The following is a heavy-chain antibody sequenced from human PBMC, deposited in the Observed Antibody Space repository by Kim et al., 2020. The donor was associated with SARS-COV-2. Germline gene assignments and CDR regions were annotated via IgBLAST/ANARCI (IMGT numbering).Heavy chain of an antibody. D-gene: IGHD3-9*01. J-gene: IGHJ6*02. CDR2: IWYDGSNK. V-gene: IGHV3-33*01. CDR3: ARDQLRYFDWLLSRYYYGMDV. CDR1: GFTFSSYG. Sequence: GGSLRLSCAASGFTFSSYGMHWVRQAPGKGLEWVAVIWYDGSNKYYADSVKGRFTISRDNSKNTLYLQMNSLRAEDTAVYYCARDQLRYFDWLLSRYYYGMDVWGQGTTVTVSS.